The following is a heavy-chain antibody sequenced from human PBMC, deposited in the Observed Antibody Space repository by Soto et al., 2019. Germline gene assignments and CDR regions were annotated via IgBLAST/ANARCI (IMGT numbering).Heavy chain of an antibody. CDR2: INQGGSEK. D-gene: IGHD2-15*01. V-gene: IGHV3-7*01. Sequence: GGSLSLSCTAAGFTFSSHCMCWVRQAPGKGLEWVATINQGGSEKYYVDSVKGRFTISRDNAKNSLYLQVNSLRVEDTAVYYCARDGVDAGLYFDYWGQGALVTVSS. CDR3: ARDGVDAGLYFDY. CDR1: GFTFSSHC. J-gene: IGHJ4*02.